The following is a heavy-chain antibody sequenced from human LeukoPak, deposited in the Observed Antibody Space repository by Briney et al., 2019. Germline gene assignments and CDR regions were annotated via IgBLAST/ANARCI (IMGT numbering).Heavy chain of an antibody. D-gene: IGHD1-26*01. J-gene: IGHJ3*02. Sequence: PSETLSLTCVVSGDPISRSDYYWAWIRQPPGKGLEWIGSFFYGESTFYNPSLKSRVTVSVDTSKNQFSLELTSVTAADTAVYYCARGVVGASHAFDIWGQGTMVTVSS. CDR3: ARGVVGASHAFDI. V-gene: IGHV4-39*01. CDR1: GDPISRSDYY. CDR2: FFYGEST.